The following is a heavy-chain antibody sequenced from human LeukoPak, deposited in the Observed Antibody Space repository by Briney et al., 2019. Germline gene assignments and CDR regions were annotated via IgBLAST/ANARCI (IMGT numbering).Heavy chain of an antibody. Sequence: GGSLRLSCAASGFTFSSYSMNWVRQAPGKGLEWVSSISGSSSYIYYADSVKGRFTISRDNAKNSLYLQMNSLRAEDTAVYYCATDHGFHYGAYFDYWGQGTLVTVSS. J-gene: IGHJ4*02. CDR2: ISGSSSYI. CDR1: GFTFSSYS. V-gene: IGHV3-21*01. D-gene: IGHD4-17*01. CDR3: ATDHGFHYGAYFDY.